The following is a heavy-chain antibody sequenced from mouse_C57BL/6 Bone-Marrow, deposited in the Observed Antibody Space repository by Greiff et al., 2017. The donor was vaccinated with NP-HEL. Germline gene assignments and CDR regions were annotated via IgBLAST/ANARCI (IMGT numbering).Heavy chain of an antibody. J-gene: IGHJ4*01. CDR3: ARETTTVVARDYYAMDY. CDR1: GFTFSDYY. CDR2: ISNGGGST. Sequence: EVKLVESGGGLVQPGGSLKLSCAASGFTFSDYYMYWVRQTPEKRLEWVAYISNGGGSTYYPDTVKGRFTISRDNAKNTLYLQMSRLKSEDTAMYYCARETTTVVARDYYAMDYWGQGTSVTVSS. D-gene: IGHD1-1*01. V-gene: IGHV5-12*01.